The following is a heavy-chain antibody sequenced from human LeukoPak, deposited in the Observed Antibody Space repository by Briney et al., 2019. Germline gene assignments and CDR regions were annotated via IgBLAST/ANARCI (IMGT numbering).Heavy chain of an antibody. J-gene: IGHJ4*02. CDR3: ARGAVVVPAAKGFDY. D-gene: IGHD2-2*01. V-gene: IGHV4-34*01. CDR2: INHSGST. CDR1: GGSFIGYY. Sequence: PSETLSHTCAVYGGSFIGYYWSWIRQPPGKGLEWIGEINHSGSTNYNPSLKSRVTISVDTSKNQFSLKLSSVTAADTAVYYCARGAVVVPAAKGFDYWGQGTLVTVSS.